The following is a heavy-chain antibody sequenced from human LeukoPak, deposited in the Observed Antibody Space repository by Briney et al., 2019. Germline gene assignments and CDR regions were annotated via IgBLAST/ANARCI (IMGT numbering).Heavy chain of an antibody. CDR3: ATDSGSMRDHAFDI. J-gene: IGHJ3*02. CDR2: FDPEDGET. V-gene: IGHV1-24*01. CDR1: GYTLTELS. D-gene: IGHD1-26*01. Sequence: GASVKVSCKVSGYTLTELSMHWVRQAPGQGLEWMGGFDPEDGETIYAQKFQGRVTITEDTSTDTAYMELSSLRSADTAVYYCATDSGSMRDHAFDIWGQGTMVTVSS.